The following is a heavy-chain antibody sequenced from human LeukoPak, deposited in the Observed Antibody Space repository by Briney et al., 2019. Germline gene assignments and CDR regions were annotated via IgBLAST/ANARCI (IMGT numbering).Heavy chain of an antibody. V-gene: IGHV3-53*01. J-gene: IGHJ4*02. CDR1: GFTVSSNY. CDR2: IYSGGST. D-gene: IGHD3-9*01. Sequence: GGSLRLSCAASGFTVSSNYMSWVYQAPGKGLEWVSVIYSGGSTYYADSVKGRFTISRDNSKNTLYLQMNSLRAEDTAVYYCASLKGYFDWFFDYWGQGTLVTVSS. CDR3: ASLKGYFDWFFDY.